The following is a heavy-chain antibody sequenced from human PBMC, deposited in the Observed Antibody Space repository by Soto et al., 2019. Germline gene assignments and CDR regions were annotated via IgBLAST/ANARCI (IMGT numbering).Heavy chain of an antibody. CDR1: GGTFSSYA. V-gene: IGHV1-69*13. CDR3: ARDRSIEDSSGYDAFDI. CDR2: IIPIFGTA. D-gene: IGHD3-22*01. J-gene: IGHJ3*02. Sequence: SVKVSCTASGGTFSSYAISWVRQAPGQGLEWMGGIIPIFGTANYAQKFQGRVTITADESTSTAYMELSSLRSEDTAVYYCARDRSIEDSSGYDAFDIWGQGTMVTVSS.